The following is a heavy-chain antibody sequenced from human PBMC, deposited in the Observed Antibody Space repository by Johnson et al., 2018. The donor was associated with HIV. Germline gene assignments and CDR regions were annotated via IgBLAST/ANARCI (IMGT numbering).Heavy chain of an antibody. Sequence: MQVVESGGGVVQPGESLRLACAASGFTFSSYAMSWVRQAPGKGLEWVSAISGSGGSTYYADSVKGRFTISRDNSKNTLYLQMNSLRAEDTAVYYCARGEGSGWHLAGAFDIWGQGTMVTVSS. D-gene: IGHD6-19*01. CDR1: GFTFSSYA. J-gene: IGHJ3*02. CDR3: ARGEGSGWHLAGAFDI. V-gene: IGHV3-23*04. CDR2: ISGSGGST.